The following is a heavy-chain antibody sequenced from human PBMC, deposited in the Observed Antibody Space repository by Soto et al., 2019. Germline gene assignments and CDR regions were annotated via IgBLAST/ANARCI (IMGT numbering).Heavy chain of an antibody. CDR2: IYYSGST. D-gene: IGHD3-22*01. Sequence: PSETLSLTCTVSGGSVSSGSYYWSWIRQPPGKGLEWIGYIYYSGSTNYNPSLKSRVTISVDTSKNQFSLKLSSVTAADTAVYYCASYYDSSGYYYYTYYFDYWGQGTLVTVSS. V-gene: IGHV4-61*01. J-gene: IGHJ4*02. CDR3: ASYYDSSGYYYYTYYFDY. CDR1: GGSVSSGSYY.